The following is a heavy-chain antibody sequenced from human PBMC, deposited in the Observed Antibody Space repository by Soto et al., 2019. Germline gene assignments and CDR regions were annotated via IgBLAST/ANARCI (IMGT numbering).Heavy chain of an antibody. CDR1: GFTFSGYW. Sequence: EVQLVESGRGLVQPGGSLRLSCAASGFTFSGYWMSWVRQPPGKGLEWVASINPDGSQKFYVDSVMGRFTISRDNAKNSLSLKMISLRAEDTAVYYCARWESSGWYLGIWGQGTLVTVSS. D-gene: IGHD6-19*01. CDR2: INPDGSQK. V-gene: IGHV3-7*03. J-gene: IGHJ4*02. CDR3: ARWESSGWYLGI.